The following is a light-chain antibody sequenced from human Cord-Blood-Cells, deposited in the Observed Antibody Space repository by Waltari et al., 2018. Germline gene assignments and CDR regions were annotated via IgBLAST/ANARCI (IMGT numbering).Light chain of an antibody. J-gene: IGKJ1*01. V-gene: IGKV2-28*01. Sequence: PLSLPVTPGEPASISCRSSQSLLHSNGYNYLDWYLQKPGQSPQLLIYLGSNRASGVPDRFSGSGSGTDVTLKISRVEAEDVGVYYCMQALQTPPWTFGQGTKVEIK. CDR2: LGS. CDR1: QSLLHSNGYNY. CDR3: MQALQTPPWT.